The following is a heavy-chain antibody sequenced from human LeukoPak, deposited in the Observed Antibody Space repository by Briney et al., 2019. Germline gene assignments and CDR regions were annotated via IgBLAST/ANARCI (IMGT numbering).Heavy chain of an antibody. V-gene: IGHV4-38-2*01. CDR1: GYSISSGYY. CDR2: INHSGST. D-gene: IGHD2-15*01. J-gene: IGHJ4*02. CDR3: AKGVCSGGSCYQPPFDY. Sequence: PSETLSLTCAVSGYSISSGYYWGWIRQPPGKGLEWIGGINHSGSTYYNPSLKSRGTISVDTSKNQFSLKLSSVTAADTAVYYCAKGVCSGGSCYQPPFDYWGQGTLVTVSS.